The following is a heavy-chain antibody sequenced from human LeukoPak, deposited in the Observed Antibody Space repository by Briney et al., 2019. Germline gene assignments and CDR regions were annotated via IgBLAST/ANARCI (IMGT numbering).Heavy chain of an antibody. D-gene: IGHD2/OR15-2a*01. CDR2: IYYSGST. V-gene: IGHV4-30-4*01. Sequence: SETLSLTCTVSGGSISSGDYYWSWIRQPPGEGLEWIGYIYYSGSTYYNPSLKSRVTISVDTSKNQFSLKLSSVTAADTAVYYCARCKGLSDAFDIWGQGTMVTVSS. CDR1: GGSISSGDYY. J-gene: IGHJ3*02. CDR3: ARCKGLSDAFDI.